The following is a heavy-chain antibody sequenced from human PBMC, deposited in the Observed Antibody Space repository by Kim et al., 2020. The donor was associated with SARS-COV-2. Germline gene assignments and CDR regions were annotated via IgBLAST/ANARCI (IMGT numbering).Heavy chain of an antibody. V-gene: IGHV1-69*13. CDR3: ARDPIHSSGWYKVLELRTIHYYGMDV. J-gene: IGHJ6*02. CDR1: GGTFSSYA. Sequence: SVKVSCKASGGTFSSYAISWVRQAPGQGLEWMGGIIPIFGTANYAQKFQGRVTITADESTSTAYMELSSLRSEDTAVYYCARDPIHSSGWYKVLELRTIHYYGMDVWGQGTTVTVSS. D-gene: IGHD6-19*01. CDR2: IIPIFGTA.